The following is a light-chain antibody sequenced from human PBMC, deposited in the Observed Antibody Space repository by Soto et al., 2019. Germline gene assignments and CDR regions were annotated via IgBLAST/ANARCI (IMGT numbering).Light chain of an antibody. CDR3: QQYDNWPLT. J-gene: IGKJ4*01. CDR1: QSVSSD. CDR2: GAS. V-gene: IGKV3-15*01. Sequence: EIVMTQSPATLSVSPWERATLSCKASQSVSSDLAWFQQKPGQAPRLLIYGASPRATGIPDRFSGSGSGTEFTLTISSLQSEDFAVYYCQQYDNWPLTFGGGTKVDIK.